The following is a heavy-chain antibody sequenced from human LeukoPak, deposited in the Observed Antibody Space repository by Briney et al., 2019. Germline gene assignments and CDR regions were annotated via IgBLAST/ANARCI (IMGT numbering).Heavy chain of an antibody. V-gene: IGHV1-18*01. D-gene: IGHD2-2*01. CDR1: GYIFIYFG. CDR3: ARDGTSTDGD. Sequence: ASVNVSFKTSGYIFIYFGISWVRQAPGQGLEWIGWISGNNDNPNYGQKCQGRFTVTTDSSTSTDNMELRNLRSDDTAVYYCARDGTSTDGDWGQGTLVTVSS. J-gene: IGHJ4*02. CDR2: ISGNNDNP.